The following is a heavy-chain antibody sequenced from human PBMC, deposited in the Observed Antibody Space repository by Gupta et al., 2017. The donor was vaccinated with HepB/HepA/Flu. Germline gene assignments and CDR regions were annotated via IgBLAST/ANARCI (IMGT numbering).Heavy chain of an antibody. Sequence: QVQLQQSAPGLLKPWQTLSLTCAISGDSVSSNSAAWNWIRQSPSRGLEWLGRTYYRSKWYNDYAVSVKSRITIIPDTSNNQVSLQLTSVTPEDTAVYDCTRDSGRVGDWGQGTLVTVSS. CDR3: TRDSGRVGD. J-gene: IGHJ1*01. CDR1: GDSVSSNSAA. CDR2: TYYRSKWYN. V-gene: IGHV6-1*01.